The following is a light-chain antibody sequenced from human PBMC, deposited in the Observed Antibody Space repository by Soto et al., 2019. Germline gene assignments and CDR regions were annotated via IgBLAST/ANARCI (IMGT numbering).Light chain of an antibody. CDR3: QVWDNNDDHVI. CDR2: YDN. V-gene: IGLV3-21*04. Sequence: SYELTQPPSVSVAPGKTASITCGGNNIGSKSLHWYQQKPGQAPVLVIYYDNDRPSGIPERFSGSNSGNTATLIISRVEAGDEADYYCQVWDNNDDHVIFGGGTKLTVL. CDR1: NIGSKS. J-gene: IGLJ2*01.